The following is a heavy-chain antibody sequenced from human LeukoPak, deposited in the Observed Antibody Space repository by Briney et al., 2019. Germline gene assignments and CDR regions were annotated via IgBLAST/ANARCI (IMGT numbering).Heavy chain of an antibody. CDR3: AKLPNNYCSSTSCYREGKDY. J-gene: IGHJ4*02. CDR1: GFTFSSYA. Sequence: GRSLRLSCAASGFTFSSYAMSWVRQAPGKGLEWVSAISGSGGSTYYADSVKGRFTISRDNSKNTLYLQMNSLRAEDTAVYYCAKLPNNYCSSTSCYREGKDYWGQGTLVTVSS. D-gene: IGHD2-2*02. CDR2: ISGSGGST. V-gene: IGHV3-23*01.